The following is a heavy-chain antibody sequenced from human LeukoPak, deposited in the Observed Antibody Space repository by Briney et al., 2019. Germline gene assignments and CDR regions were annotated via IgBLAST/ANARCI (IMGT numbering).Heavy chain of an antibody. Sequence: SSETLSLTCAVYGGSFSGYYWSWIRQPLGKGLEWIGYIYYSGSTNYNPSLKSRVTISVDTSKNQFSLKLSSVTAADTAVYYCARVLTTGYYFDYWGQGTLVTVSS. CDR2: IYYSGST. CDR3: ARVLTTGYYFDY. D-gene: IGHD4-17*01. CDR1: GGSFSGYY. V-gene: IGHV4-59*08. J-gene: IGHJ4*02.